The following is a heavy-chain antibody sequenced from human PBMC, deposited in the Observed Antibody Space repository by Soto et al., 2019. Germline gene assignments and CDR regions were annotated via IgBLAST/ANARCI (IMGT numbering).Heavy chain of an antibody. CDR3: TRVGGAKLRDY. CDR1: GFTFSGSA. Sequence: EVQLVESGGGLAQPGGSLKLSCAASGFTFSGSAMHWVRQASGKGLEWVGRIRSKANSYATAYAASVKGRFTISRDDSKNTAYLQMNSLKTEDTAVYYCTRVGGAKLRDYWGQGTLVTVSS. D-gene: IGHD1-26*01. J-gene: IGHJ4*02. V-gene: IGHV3-73*02. CDR2: IRSKANSYAT.